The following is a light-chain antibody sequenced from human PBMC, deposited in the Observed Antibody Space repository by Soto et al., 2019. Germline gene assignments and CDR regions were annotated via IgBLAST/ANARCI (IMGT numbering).Light chain of an antibody. J-gene: IGKJ4*01. V-gene: IGKV3-11*01. CDR2: DAS. CDR3: QQRSTWPLT. CDR1: QSVGTY. Sequence: EIVLTQSPATLSLSPGERASLSCRASQSVGTYLAWYQQKPGQAPRLLIYDASGRAVGVAPRFRGSGSGTDFTLTIAYVEPEDFAVYYCQQRSTWPLTFGGGTRVEF.